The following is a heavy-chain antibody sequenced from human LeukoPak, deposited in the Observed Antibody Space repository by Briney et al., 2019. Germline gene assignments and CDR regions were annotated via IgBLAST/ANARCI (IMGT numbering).Heavy chain of an antibody. CDR2: IYHSGTTYSGST. Sequence: SETLSLTCNVSGASMSNYYWVWIRQPPGKGLEWIGSIYHSGTTYSGSTYYNPSLKSRVTISVDRSKNQFSLKLSSVTAADTAVYYCARGDGYNYDFDYWGQGTLVTISS. CDR3: ARGDGYNYDFDY. CDR1: GASMSNYY. D-gene: IGHD5-24*01. J-gene: IGHJ4*02. V-gene: IGHV4-39*07.